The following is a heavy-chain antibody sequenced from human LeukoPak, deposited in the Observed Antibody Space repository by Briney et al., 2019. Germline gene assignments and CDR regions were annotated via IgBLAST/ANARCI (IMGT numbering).Heavy chain of an antibody. J-gene: IGHJ4*02. CDR3: ATTMVRGVMGPYYFDY. CDR2: IYYSGST. Sequence: SETLSLTCTVSGGSISSYYWSWIRQPPGKGLDWIGYIYYSGSTNYNPSLKSRVTISVDTSKNQFSLKLSSVTAADTAVYYCATTMVRGVMGPYYFDYWGQGTLVTVSS. D-gene: IGHD3-10*01. CDR1: GGSISSYY. V-gene: IGHV4-59*01.